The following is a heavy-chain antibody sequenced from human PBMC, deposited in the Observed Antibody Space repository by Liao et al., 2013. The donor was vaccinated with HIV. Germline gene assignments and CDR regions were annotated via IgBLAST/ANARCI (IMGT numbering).Heavy chain of an antibody. CDR1: GGSFSGYY. J-gene: IGHJ6*03. CDR3: ARVYSGTFEYYYHYYMDV. V-gene: IGHV4-34*02. Sequence: QVQLQQWGAGLLRPSETLSLTCAVYGGSFSGYYWSWIRQTPRAGAWSGLGKVNHSVNTNYNPSLKSRVTMSIDTSKNQFSMNLTSVTAADTGVYYCARVYSGTFEYYYHYYMDVWGERDRRSPS. CDR2: VNHSVNT. D-gene: IGHD1-26*01.